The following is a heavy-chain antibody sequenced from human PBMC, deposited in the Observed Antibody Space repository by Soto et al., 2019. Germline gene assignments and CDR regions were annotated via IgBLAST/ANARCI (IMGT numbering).Heavy chain of an antibody. CDR2: INPNSGRT. CDR3: ARESGGATATLDYYYFYMDV. CDR1: GYAFSEYY. Sequence: QVQLVQSGAEVKKPGASVKVSCKASGYAFSEYYIHWMRQAPGQGLEWLGWINPNSGRTKSAQKFQGWVTMTRDTSIRTAYMEISWRKSDDTAVYYCARESGGATATLDYYYFYMDVWGKGTTVTVSS. V-gene: IGHV1-2*04. D-gene: IGHD2-15*01. J-gene: IGHJ6*03.